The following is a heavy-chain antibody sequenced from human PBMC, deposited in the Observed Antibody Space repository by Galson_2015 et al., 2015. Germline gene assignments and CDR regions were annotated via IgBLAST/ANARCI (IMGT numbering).Heavy chain of an antibody. CDR3: ARGGYCSSTSCPGVNYYYMDV. Sequence: SVKVSCKASGYTFTSYDINWVRQATGQGLEWMGWMNPNSGNTGYAQKFQGRVTMTRNTSISTAYMELSSLRSEDTAVYYCARGGYCSSTSCPGVNYYYMDVWGKGTTVTVSS. V-gene: IGHV1-8*01. CDR1: GYTFTSYD. J-gene: IGHJ6*03. CDR2: MNPNSGNT. D-gene: IGHD2-2*01.